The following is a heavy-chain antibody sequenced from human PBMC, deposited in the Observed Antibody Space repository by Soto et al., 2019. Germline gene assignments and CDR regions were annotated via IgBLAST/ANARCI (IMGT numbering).Heavy chain of an antibody. J-gene: IGHJ4*02. CDR1: GYTFASYY. Sequence: ASVKVSCKASGYTFASYYMHWVRQAPGQGLEWMGIINPSGGSTSYAQKFQGRVTMTRDTSTSTVYMELSSLRSEDTAVYYCARHTTDYDILTGYYDYFDYWGQGTLVTVSS. D-gene: IGHD3-9*01. CDR2: INPSGGST. V-gene: IGHV1-46*01. CDR3: ARHTTDYDILTGYYDYFDY.